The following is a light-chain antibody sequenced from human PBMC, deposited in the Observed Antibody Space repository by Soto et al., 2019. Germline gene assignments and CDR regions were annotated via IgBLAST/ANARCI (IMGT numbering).Light chain of an antibody. Sequence: DIQMTQSPSTLPASVGDRVTITCRASQTIGNWLAWYQQKPGKVPKLLIYNASTLESGGPSRFSGSGSGTEFTLTISSLQPDDFATYCCQQCNLYWTFGQGTKVEIK. V-gene: IGKV1-5*03. CDR1: QTIGNW. CDR3: QQCNLYWT. CDR2: NAS. J-gene: IGKJ1*01.